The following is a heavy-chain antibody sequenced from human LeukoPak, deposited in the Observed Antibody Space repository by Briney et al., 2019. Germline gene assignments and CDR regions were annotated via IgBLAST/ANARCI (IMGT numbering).Heavy chain of an antibody. D-gene: IGHD3-16*01. CDR1: GSSINNNF. J-gene: IGHJ4*01. Sequence: PSETLSLTCTVSGSSINNNFWTWIRQPPGKGLEWIGHIYSTGSANYNPSLKSRVLISGDTSKNQISLKLTSVTAADTAVYFCARHRDYDTWGHGTLVTVSP. CDR3: ARHRDYDT. CDR2: IYSTGSA. V-gene: IGHV4-59*08.